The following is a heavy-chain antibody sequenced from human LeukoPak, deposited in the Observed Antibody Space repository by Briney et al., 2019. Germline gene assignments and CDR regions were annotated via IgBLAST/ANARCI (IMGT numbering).Heavy chain of an antibody. CDR3: ARGQLRLSN. Sequence: SETLSLTCAVYGGSFSVYYWSWIRQPPGKGLEWIGEINHSGSTDYNPSLKSRVTISVDTSKNQFSLKLNSVTAADTAVYYCARGQLRLSNWGQGSLVIVSS. D-gene: IGHD6-25*01. CDR2: INHSGST. V-gene: IGHV4-34*01. J-gene: IGHJ4*02. CDR1: GGSFSVYY.